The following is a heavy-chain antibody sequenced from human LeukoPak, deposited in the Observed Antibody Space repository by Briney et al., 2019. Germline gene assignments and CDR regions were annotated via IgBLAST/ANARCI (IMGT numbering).Heavy chain of an antibody. D-gene: IGHD6-13*01. V-gene: IGHV3-23*01. CDR3: ARGAHSSSRP. CDR1: GFTFSNYA. Sequence: GGSLRLSCAASGFTFSNYAMTWVRQAPGKGLEWVSAVSASGGTPYYADSVKGRFTISRDNSKRTLWLQMNSLRAEDTAIYYCARGAHSSSRPWGQGTLVTASS. CDR2: VSASGGTP. J-gene: IGHJ4*02.